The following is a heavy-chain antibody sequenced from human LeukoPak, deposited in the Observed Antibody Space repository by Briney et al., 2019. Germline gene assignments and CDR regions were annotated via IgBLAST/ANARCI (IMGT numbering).Heavy chain of an antibody. CDR2: INPSGDST. V-gene: IGHV1-46*01. J-gene: IGHJ4*02. Sequence: ASVKVSCKASGYTFTSYYMHWVRQAPGQGLEWMGIINPSGDSTSYAQKFQGRVTMTRDTSTSTVYMELSSLRSEDTAVYYCARDSGGYYGSGSYSHELDYWGQGTLVTVSS. CDR3: ARDSGGYYGSGSYSHELDY. D-gene: IGHD3-10*01. CDR1: GYTFTSYY.